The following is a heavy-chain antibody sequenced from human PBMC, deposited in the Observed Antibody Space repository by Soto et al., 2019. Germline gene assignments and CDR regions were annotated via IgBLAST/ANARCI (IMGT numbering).Heavy chain of an antibody. CDR2: ISSDGNNK. J-gene: IGHJ4*02. Sequence: PGGSLRLSCAASGFSFSSFALHWVRQAPGKGLEWVALISSDGNNKYYVDSVKGRFTISRDNSQNTLYLQMNSLRPEDTAVYYCAGAFPRDVDYWGQGPLVTVS. CDR1: GFSFSSFA. V-gene: IGHV3-30-3*01. CDR3: AGAFPRDVDY.